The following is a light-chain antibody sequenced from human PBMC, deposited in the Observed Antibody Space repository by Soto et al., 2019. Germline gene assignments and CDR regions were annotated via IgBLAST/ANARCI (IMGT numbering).Light chain of an antibody. CDR1: SSDVGGYNY. CDR2: DVS. J-gene: IGLJ1*01. Sequence: QSALTQPRSVSGSPGQSVTISCTGTSSDVGGYNYVSWYQQHPGKAPKLMIYDVSKRPSGVPDRFSGSKSGNTDSLTISGLQAEDEADYYCCSYAGSSFGTGTKLTVL. V-gene: IGLV2-11*02. CDR3: CSYAGSS.